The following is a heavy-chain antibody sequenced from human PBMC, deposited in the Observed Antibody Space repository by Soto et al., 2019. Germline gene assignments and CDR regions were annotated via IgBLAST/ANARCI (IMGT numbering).Heavy chain of an antibody. V-gene: IGHV3-33*01. J-gene: IGHJ5*02. CDR1: GFTFSSYG. CDR2: IWYDGSNK. D-gene: IGHD3-16*02. CDR3: ARDRFGGVIPTFP. Sequence: QVQLVESGGGVVQPGRSLRLSCAASGFTFSSYGMHWVRQAPGKGLEWVAVIWYDGSNKYYADSVKGRFTISRDNSKNTLYLQMNSLRAEDTAVYYCARDRFGGVIPTFPWGQVTLVTVSS.